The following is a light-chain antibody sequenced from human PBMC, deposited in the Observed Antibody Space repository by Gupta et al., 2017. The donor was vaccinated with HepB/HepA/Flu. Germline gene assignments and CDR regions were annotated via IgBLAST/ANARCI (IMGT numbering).Light chain of an antibody. Sequence: QAGLTQPPSVSKGLRQTATLTCTGNSNNVGNQGAAWLQQHQGHPPKLLSYKNNNRPSGISERFAASRSGNTASLTITGLQPEDEADYYGSAWDSSLRAQVFGGGTKLTVL. CDR1: SNNVGNQG. CDR3: SAWDSSLRAQV. V-gene: IGLV10-54*04. CDR2: KNN. J-gene: IGLJ2*01.